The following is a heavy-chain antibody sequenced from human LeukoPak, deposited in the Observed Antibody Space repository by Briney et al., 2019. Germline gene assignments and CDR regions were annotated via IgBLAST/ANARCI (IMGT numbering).Heavy chain of an antibody. CDR2: IRSKTYGGTRTT. J-gene: IGHJ6*04. CDR3: STTLKAAAGMDV. CDR1: GFTFKNFA. V-gene: IGHV3-15*01. Sequence: GASLRLSCAASGFTFKNFAMTWVRQAPGKGLEWVGHIRSKTYGGTRTTDYATPVKGRFTISRDDSEDTVYLQMSSLKTEDTAVYYCSTTLKAAAGMDVWGKGTTVTVSS. D-gene: IGHD6-13*01.